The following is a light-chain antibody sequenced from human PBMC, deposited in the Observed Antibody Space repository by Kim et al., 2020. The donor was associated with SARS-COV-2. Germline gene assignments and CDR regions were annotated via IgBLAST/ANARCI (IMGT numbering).Light chain of an antibody. Sequence: GQRVNISCSRSSENIGRNYVYWYQQLPGTAPKLLIYRNKQRPSRVPYRFSGSKSGASASLAISGLRSEDEADYYCAAWDDSLSGWVFGGGTQLTVL. J-gene: IGLJ3*02. CDR3: AAWDDSLSGWV. V-gene: IGLV1-47*01. CDR2: RNK. CDR1: SENIGRNY.